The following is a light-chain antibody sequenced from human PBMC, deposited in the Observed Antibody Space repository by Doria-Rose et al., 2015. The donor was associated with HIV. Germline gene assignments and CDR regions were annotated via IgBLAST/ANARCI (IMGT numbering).Light chain of an antibody. CDR1: SGPVTGAYY. Sequence: QTAVTQEPSSSVSLGGTVTLTCGLTSGPVTGAYYPSWHQQTPGQAPRTLIYNTYSLSSGVSDRFSGSIRGNKAALTIAGAQADDESDYYCVLYMGSGIWMFGGGTKLTVL. CDR2: NTY. CDR3: VLYMGSGIWM. J-gene: IGLJ3*02. V-gene: IGLV8-61*01.